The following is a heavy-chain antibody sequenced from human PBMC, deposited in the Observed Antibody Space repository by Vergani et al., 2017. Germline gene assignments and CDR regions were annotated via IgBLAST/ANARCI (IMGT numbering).Heavy chain of an antibody. Sequence: VQLQESGPGLVKPSQTLSLTCTVSGGSISSGDYYWSWIRQPPGKGLEWIGYIYYSGSTYYNPSLKSRVTISVDTSKNQFSLKLSSVTAADTAVYYCARERWLQFTDWYYGMDVWGQGTTVTVSS. CDR1: GGSISSGDYY. J-gene: IGHJ6*02. D-gene: IGHD5-24*01. CDR3: ARERWLQFTDWYYGMDV. V-gene: IGHV4-30-4*08. CDR2: IYYSGST.